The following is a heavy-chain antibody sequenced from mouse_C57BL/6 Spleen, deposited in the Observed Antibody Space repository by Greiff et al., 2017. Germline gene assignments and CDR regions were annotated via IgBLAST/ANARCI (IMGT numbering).Heavy chain of an antibody. D-gene: IGHD1-1*01. V-gene: IGHV1-22*01. J-gene: IGHJ2*01. CDR2: INPNNGGT. Sequence: EVHLVESGPELVKPGASVKMSCKASGYTFTDYNMHWVKQSHGKSLEWIGYINPNNGGTSYNQKFKGKATLTVNKSSSTAYMELRSLTSEDSAVYYCARPHGSSYYFDYWGQGTTLTVSS. CDR1: GYTFTDYN. CDR3: ARPHGSSYYFDY.